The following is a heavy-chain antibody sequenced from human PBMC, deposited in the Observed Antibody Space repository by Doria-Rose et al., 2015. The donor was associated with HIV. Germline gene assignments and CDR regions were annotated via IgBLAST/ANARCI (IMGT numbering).Heavy chain of an antibody. CDR1: GFSFDEYA. D-gene: IGHD6-19*01. J-gene: IGHJ2*01. CDR3: AKDGGGRQWLIRDFDL. CDR2: INWNSANT. Sequence: EVQLVESGGGLLQPGRSLGLSCAASGFSFDEYAMHWVRQPPGKGLEWVSGINWNSANTRYADSVKGRFTISRDNAKNSLYLQMNSLRPEDMALYYCAKDGGGRQWLIRDFDLWGRGTLVTVSS. V-gene: IGHV3-9*03.